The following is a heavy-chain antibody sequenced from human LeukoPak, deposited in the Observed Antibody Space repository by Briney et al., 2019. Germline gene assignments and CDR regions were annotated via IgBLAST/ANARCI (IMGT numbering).Heavy chain of an antibody. CDR3: AKDLHYGSADY. J-gene: IGHJ4*02. CDR2: ISGSGGRI. V-gene: IGHV3-23*01. D-gene: IGHD3-10*01. Sequence: GGSLRLSCAASGFTFSSYAMSWVRQAPGKGLEWVSAISGSGGRIYYGASVKGRFTISRDNSKNTLNLQMNSLRAEDTAVYYCAKDLHYGSADYWGQGTLVTVSS. CDR1: GFTFSSYA.